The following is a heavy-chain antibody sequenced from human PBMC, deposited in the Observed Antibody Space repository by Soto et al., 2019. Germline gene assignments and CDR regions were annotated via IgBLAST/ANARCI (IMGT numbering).Heavy chain of an antibody. CDR3: ARDTPSFGY. J-gene: IGHJ4*02. V-gene: IGHV1-18*01. CDR2: ISPSGGDT. CDR1: GYSFTTFD. Sequence: QVQLVQSGAEVKKPGASVKVSCKASGYSFTTFDVAWVRQAPGQGLEWMGWISPSGGDTKYAQQFQGRVTMSTDTFTTTAYLGLRSLMSDDTAVYYCARDTPSFGYWGMGTLVTVSS.